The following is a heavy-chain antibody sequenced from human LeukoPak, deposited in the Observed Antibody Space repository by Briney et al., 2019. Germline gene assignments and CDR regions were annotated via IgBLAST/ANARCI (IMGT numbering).Heavy chain of an antibody. D-gene: IGHD4-17*01. CDR3: AATLTVSTGSAYFGMDV. V-gene: IGHV1-58*01. CDR1: GFTFGTSA. Sequence: SVKVSCKASGFTFGTSAVQWVRQARGQRLEWIGWIVVGSVNTNYAQKFQERVTITRDMSTSTAYMELSSLRSEDTAVYYCAATLTVSTGSAYFGMDVWGQGTTVTVSS. J-gene: IGHJ6*02. CDR2: IVVGSVNT.